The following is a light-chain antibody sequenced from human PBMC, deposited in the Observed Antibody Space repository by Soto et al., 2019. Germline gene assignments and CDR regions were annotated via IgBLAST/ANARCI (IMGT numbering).Light chain of an antibody. CDR3: QHYNGYRWT. Sequence: DIQMTQSPSTLSASVVDRFTITFRASQSVSNWLAWYQQKPGKAPKILIYKASSLESGVPSRFSGSGSGTEFTLTISSLRPDDFATYYCQHYNGYRWTFGQGTKVDIK. CDR1: QSVSNW. CDR2: KAS. V-gene: IGKV1-5*03. J-gene: IGKJ1*01.